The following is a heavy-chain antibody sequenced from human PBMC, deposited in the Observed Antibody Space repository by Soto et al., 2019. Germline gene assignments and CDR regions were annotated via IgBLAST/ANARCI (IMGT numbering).Heavy chain of an antibody. J-gene: IGHJ5*02. D-gene: IGHD4-17*01. CDR2: IYPSDSDT. Sequence: ESLKISCKGSGYSFTNYWIAWVRQMPGKGLEYIGIIYPSDSDTRYSPSFQGQVTISADKSISTAYLQLSSLKASDTAIYYCARHGFYGDYSSNYFDPWGQGTLVTVSS. CDR3: ARHGFYGDYSSNYFDP. V-gene: IGHV5-51*01. CDR1: GYSFTNYW.